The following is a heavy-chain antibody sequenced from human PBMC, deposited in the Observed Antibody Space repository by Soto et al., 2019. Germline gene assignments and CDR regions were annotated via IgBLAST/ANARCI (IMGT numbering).Heavy chain of an antibody. CDR2: ISCAANGS. CDR1: VFNFADYA. J-gene: IGHJ4*02. D-gene: IGHD1-1*01. V-gene: IGHV3-23*01. Sequence: WGCLRLSWAGSVFNFADYALAWVRQAPGKGLEGVTSISCAANGSFTADSVRVRFTVSRDNSKYTLFLQMNNLRAEDKAIYYCAKTPMEQVGPHXFALRGQVNQITAXS. CDR3: AKTPMEQVGPHXFAL.